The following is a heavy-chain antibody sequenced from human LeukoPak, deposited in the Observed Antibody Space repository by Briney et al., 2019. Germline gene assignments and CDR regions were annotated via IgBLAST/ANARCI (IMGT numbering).Heavy chain of an antibody. CDR3: AKDAYYYDSCGQYYYYGMDV. CDR1: GFTFSSYA. J-gene: IGHJ6*02. Sequence: PGGSLRLSCAASGFTFSSYAMSWVRQAPGKGLEWVSAISGSGGSTYYADSVKGRFTISRDNSKNTLYLQMNSLRAEDTAVYYCAKDAYYYDSCGQYYYYGMDVWGQGTTVTVSS. D-gene: IGHD3-22*01. CDR2: ISGSGGST. V-gene: IGHV3-23*01.